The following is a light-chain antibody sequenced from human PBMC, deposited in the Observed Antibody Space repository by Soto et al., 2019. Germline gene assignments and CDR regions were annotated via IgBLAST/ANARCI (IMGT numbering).Light chain of an antibody. V-gene: IGLV1-40*01. J-gene: IGLJ1*01. CDR2: GNS. CDR1: SSNIGAGYD. CDR3: QSYASSLSGYV. Sequence: QSVLTQPPSVSGAPGQRVTISCTGSSSNIGAGYDVHWYQQLPGTAPKLLIYGNSNRPSGVPDRFSGSKSGTSASLAITGLQAEDEADYYCQSYASSLSGYVFGTGTQLTV.